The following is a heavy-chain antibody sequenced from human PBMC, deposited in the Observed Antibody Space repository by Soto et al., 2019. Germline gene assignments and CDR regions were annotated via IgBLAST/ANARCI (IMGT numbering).Heavy chain of an antibody. CDR1: GFTFSSYA. D-gene: IGHD3-10*01. J-gene: IGHJ5*02. CDR3: ARGRYYGSGADGAENWFDP. CDR2: ISYDGSNK. V-gene: IGHV3-30-3*01. Sequence: QVQLVESGGGVVQPGRSLRLSCAASGFTFSSYAMHWVRQAPGKGLEWVAVISYDGSNKYYADSVKGRFTIFRDNSKNKLYLQMNILRAEDTAVYYCARGRYYGSGADGAENWFDPWGQGTLVTVSS.